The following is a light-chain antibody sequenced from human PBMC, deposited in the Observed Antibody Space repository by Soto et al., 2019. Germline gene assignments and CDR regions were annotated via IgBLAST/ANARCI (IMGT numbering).Light chain of an antibody. CDR3: QQYHNWPRT. CDR2: GAS. J-gene: IGKJ1*01. CDR1: QSVSSSVAGSS. Sequence: EIMLTQSPATLSVSPGERATLSCRASQSVSSSVAGSSYAWYQQKPGQAPRLIIFGASTRAAGVPARFSGSGSEADFTLTISRLQSDDVAVYYCQQYHNWPRTFGQGTKVEI. V-gene: IGKV3-15*01.